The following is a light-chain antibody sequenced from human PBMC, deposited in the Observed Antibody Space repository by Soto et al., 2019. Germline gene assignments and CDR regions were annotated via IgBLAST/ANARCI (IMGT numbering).Light chain of an antibody. CDR1: RTVSSK. V-gene: IGKV3-11*01. CDR2: DTS. Sequence: SPAGKSSAPLEGPSHSYTARRTVSSKLAWYQHKPGQAPRLLIYDTSNRATGIPARFSGSGSGTDFTLTISSLEPEDFAVYYCHQRKSWPRTFGQGTKVAIK. J-gene: IGKJ1*01. CDR3: HQRKSWPRT.